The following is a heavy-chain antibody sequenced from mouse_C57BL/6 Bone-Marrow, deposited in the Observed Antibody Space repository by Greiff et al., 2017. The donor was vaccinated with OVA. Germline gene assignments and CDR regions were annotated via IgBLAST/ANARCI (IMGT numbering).Heavy chain of an antibody. Sequence: QVQLQQSGAELVRPGTSVTVSCKASGYAFTNYLIEWVKQRPGQGLEWIGVINPGSGGTNYNEKFKGKATLTADKSSSTAYMQLSSLTSEDSAVYFCARTSLLVYAMDYWGQGTSVTVSS. J-gene: IGHJ4*01. CDR2: INPGSGGT. CDR3: ARTSLLVYAMDY. D-gene: IGHD2-1*01. V-gene: IGHV1-54*01. CDR1: GYAFTNYL.